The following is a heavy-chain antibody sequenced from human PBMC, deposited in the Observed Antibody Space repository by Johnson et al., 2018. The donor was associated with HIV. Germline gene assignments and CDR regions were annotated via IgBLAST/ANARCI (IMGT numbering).Heavy chain of an antibody. D-gene: IGHD3-3*01. J-gene: IGHJ3*02. CDR1: GFSFRDAW. CDR3: TTTDPYYNCLSGYWSPPPPRDVFEI. CDR2: IKSRSDGGTT. V-gene: IGHV3-15*01. Sequence: VQLVESGGGLVNPGGSLRLSCAASGFSFRDAWVTWVRQAPGKGPEWIGRIKSRSDGGTTDYAAPVKGSFTISRADSKNTLSLQMNSLKTEDTAVYYCTTTDPYYNCLSGYWSPPPPRDVFEIWGQGTMVTVSS.